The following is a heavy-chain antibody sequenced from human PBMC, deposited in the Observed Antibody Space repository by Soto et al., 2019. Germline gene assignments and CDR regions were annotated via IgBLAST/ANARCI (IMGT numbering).Heavy chain of an antibody. D-gene: IGHD5-12*01. J-gene: IGHJ4*02. CDR2: VDHTGHI. V-gene: IGHV4-4*02. CDR1: GGAISTINW. CDR3: ARDPVKSGNDTYSHGRF. Sequence: LSLTCAVSGGAISTINWWSWVRQPPGKGLEWIGEVDHTGHINHNPSLKSRVIITVDKSKNQFFLNLTSATTADTALYYCARDPVKSGNDTYSHGRFRGQGILVTVSS.